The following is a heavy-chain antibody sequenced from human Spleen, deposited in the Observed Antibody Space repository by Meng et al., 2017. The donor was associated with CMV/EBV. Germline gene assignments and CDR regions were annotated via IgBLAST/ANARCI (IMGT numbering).Heavy chain of an antibody. CDR1: GSTFSNYT. CDR3: AREKVGVRFGVVYYYGMDV. V-gene: IGHV3-48*04. CDR2: ISTRSSTI. J-gene: IGHJ6*02. D-gene: IGHD3-3*01. Sequence: GGSLRLSCAASGSTFSNYTMNWVRQAPGKGLEWVSYISTRSSTIYYADSVKGRFTISRDNAKNSLYLQMSSLRAEDTAVYYCAREKVGVRFGVVYYYGMDVWGQGTTVTVSS.